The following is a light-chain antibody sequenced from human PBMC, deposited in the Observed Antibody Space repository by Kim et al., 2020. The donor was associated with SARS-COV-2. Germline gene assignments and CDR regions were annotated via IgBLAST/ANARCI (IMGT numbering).Light chain of an antibody. CDR3: NSRDSSGNHVV. CDR1: SLRSYY. CDR2: GKN. V-gene: IGLV3-19*01. Sequence: ALGQTVRITCTGDSLRSYYASWYQQKPGQAPVLVIYGKNNRPSGLPHRFSGSSSGNTASLTITGAQAEDEADYYCNSRDSSGNHVVFGGGTQLTVL. J-gene: IGLJ2*01.